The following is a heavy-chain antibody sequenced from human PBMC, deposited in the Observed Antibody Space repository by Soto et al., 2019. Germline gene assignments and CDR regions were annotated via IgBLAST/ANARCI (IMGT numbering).Heavy chain of an antibody. V-gene: IGHV1-18*01. J-gene: IGHJ4*02. CDR1: GYTFTSYG. Sequence: ASVKVSCKASGYTFTSYGVNWVRQAPGQGLEWMGWIRSYNNSTNYAQKLQGRVTMTTDTSTSTAYMELRSLRSDDTAVYYCARGMTTGRLEYWGQGTLVTVSS. CDR3: ARGMTTGRLEY. D-gene: IGHD4-17*01. CDR2: IRSYNNST.